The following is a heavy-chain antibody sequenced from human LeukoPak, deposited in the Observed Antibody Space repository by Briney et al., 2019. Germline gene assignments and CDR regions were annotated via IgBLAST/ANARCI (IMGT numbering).Heavy chain of an antibody. Sequence: GGSLRLSCAASGFTFSSYAMHWVRQAPGKGLEWVAVISYDGSNKYYADSVKGRFTISRDISENTLQLQMNSLRADDTAVYFCANEAHRHLDLLNWGQGTLVTVSA. CDR2: ISYDGSNK. J-gene: IGHJ4*02. CDR3: ANEAHRHLDLLN. CDR1: GFTFSSYA. V-gene: IGHV3-30-3*02.